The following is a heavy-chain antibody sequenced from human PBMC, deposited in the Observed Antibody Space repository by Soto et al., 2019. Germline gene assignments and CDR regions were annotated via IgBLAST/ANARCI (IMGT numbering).Heavy chain of an antibody. CDR2: IYPGDSDT. CDR3: ASSYSSYYYYMDV. D-gene: IGHD6-13*01. Sequence: GESLKISCKGSGYSFTSYWIGWVRQMPGKGLEWMGIIYPGDSDTRYSPSFQDQVTISADKSISTAYLQWSSLKASDTAMYYCASSYSSYYYYMDVWGKGTTVTVSS. CDR1: GYSFTSYW. V-gene: IGHV5-51*01. J-gene: IGHJ6*03.